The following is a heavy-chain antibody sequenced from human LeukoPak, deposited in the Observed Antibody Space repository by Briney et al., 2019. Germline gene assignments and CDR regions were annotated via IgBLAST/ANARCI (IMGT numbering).Heavy chain of an antibody. CDR1: GGSFSGYY. D-gene: IGHD3-3*01. J-gene: IGHJ3*02. CDR3: ARNIPYYDFWSGTKDAFDI. Sequence: SETLSLTCAVYGGSFSGYYWSWIRQPPGKGLEWIGEINHSGSTNYNPSLKSRVTISVDMSKNQFSLKLSSVTAADTAVYYCARNIPYYDFWSGTKDAFDIWGQGTMVTVSS. V-gene: IGHV4-34*01. CDR2: INHSGST.